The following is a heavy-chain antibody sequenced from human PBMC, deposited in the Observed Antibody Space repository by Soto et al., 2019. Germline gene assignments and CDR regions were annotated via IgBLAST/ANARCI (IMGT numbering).Heavy chain of an antibody. CDR1: GFTFSSYG. CDR2: ISYDGSNK. V-gene: IGHV3-30-3*01. Sequence: QVQLVESGGGVVQPGRSLRLSCAASGFTFSSYGMHWVRQAPGKGLEWVAVISYDGSNKYYADSVKGRFTISRDNSKKALDLQMSGLRAEETAVLYCARLLSSGGLDYWGQGTLVTVSS. D-gene: IGHD3-16*01. J-gene: IGHJ4*02. CDR3: ARLLSSGGLDY.